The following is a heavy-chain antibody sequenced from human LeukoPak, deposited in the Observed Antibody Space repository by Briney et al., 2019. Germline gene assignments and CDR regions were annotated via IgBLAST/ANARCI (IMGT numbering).Heavy chain of an antibody. Sequence: PGGSLRLSCAASGFTFSDYYISWIRQAPGKGLEWVSYISSSGSTIYYADSVKGRFTISRDNAKNSLYLQMNSLRAEDTAVYYCARDTIVVPAADYYMDVWGKGTTVTVSS. CDR1: GFTFSDYY. J-gene: IGHJ6*03. CDR3: ARDTIVVPAADYYMDV. D-gene: IGHD2-2*01. V-gene: IGHV3-11*04. CDR2: ISSSGSTI.